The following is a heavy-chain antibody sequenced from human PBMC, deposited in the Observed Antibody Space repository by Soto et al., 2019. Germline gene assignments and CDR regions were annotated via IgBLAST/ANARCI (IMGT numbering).Heavy chain of an antibody. Sequence: SETLSLTCTVSGGSVSSGSYYLSWIWQPPGKGLEWIGYIYYSGSTNYNPSLKSRVTISVDTSKNQFSLKLSSVTAADTAVYYCARGHCSGGSCYPIPFDPWGQGTLVTVSS. V-gene: IGHV4-61*01. CDR3: ARGHCSGGSCYPIPFDP. J-gene: IGHJ5*02. CDR2: IYYSGST. CDR1: GGSVSSGSYY. D-gene: IGHD2-15*01.